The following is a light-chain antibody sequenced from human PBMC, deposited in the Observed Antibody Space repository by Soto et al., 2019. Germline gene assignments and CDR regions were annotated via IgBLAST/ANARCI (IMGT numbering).Light chain of an antibody. CDR1: QGVGSSY. CDR3: QQYGSSPST. CDR2: GAS. V-gene: IGKV3-20*01. J-gene: IGKJ1*01. Sequence: DIVLTQSPGTLSSSPGERATLSCRASQGVGSSYLAWYRQKPGQAPRLLIYGASSRATGLPDRFSGGGSGTDFTLTISRLEPEDFAVYYCQQYGSSPSTFGQGTKVEIK.